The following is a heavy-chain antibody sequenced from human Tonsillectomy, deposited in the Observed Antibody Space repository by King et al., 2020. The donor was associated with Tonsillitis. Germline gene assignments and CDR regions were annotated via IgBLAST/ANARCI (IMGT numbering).Heavy chain of an antibody. CDR3: ARETKNYYDSSGYTFDY. D-gene: IGHD3-22*01. V-gene: IGHV3-7*01. CDR1: GFTFSSYW. Sequence: DVQLVESGGGLVQPGGSLRLSCAASGFTFSSYWMSWVRQAPGKGLEWVANIKQDGSEKYYVDSVKGRFTISRDNAKNSLYLQMNSLRAEDTAVYYCARETKNYYDSSGYTFDYWGQGTLVTVSS. CDR2: IKQDGSEK. J-gene: IGHJ4*02.